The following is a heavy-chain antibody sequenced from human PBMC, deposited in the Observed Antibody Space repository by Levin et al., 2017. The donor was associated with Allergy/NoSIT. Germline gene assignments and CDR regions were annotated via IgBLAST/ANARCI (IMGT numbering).Heavy chain of an antibody. J-gene: IGHJ3*02. V-gene: IGHV3-74*01. CDR1: GFTLSSYW. CDR3: ARKMVRGIDDPFDM. CDR2: IKTDGSST. Sequence: PTASVKVSCVASGFTLSSYWMHWVRQAPGKGLVWVSRIKTDGSSTSYADSVKGRFTISRDNAKNTLYLQMNSLRAEDTAVYYCARKMVRGIDDPFDMWGQGTMVTVSS. D-gene: IGHD3-10*01.